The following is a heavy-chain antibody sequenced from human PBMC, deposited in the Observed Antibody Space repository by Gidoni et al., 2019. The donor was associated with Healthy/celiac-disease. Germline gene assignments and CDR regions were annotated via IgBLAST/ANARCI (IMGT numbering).Heavy chain of an antibody. Sequence: EVPLLESGGGLVKPGGSLRLPCAASGFNFSSYAMSWVRQAPGKGLEWVSAISGSGDSKYYADSVKGRFTISRDNSENTLYLQMNSLRAEDTAVYYCASDIAARRDLPYNWFDPWGQGTLVTVSS. V-gene: IGHV3-23*01. D-gene: IGHD6-6*01. CDR3: ASDIAARRDLPYNWFDP. CDR1: GFNFSSYA. J-gene: IGHJ5*02. CDR2: ISGSGDSK.